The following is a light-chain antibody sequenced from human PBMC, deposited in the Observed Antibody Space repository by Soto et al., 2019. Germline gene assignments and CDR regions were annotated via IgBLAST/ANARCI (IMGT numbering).Light chain of an antibody. CDR1: QTISSW. Sequence: DIQMTQSPSTLSGSVGDRVTITCRASQTISSWLAWYQQKPGKAPKLQIYKASTLKSGVPSRFSVSGSGTEFTITISSLQPDDFATNYYQHYNSNSEAFGQGTKVDIK. CDR3: QHYNSNSEA. V-gene: IGKV1-5*03. J-gene: IGKJ1*01. CDR2: KAS.